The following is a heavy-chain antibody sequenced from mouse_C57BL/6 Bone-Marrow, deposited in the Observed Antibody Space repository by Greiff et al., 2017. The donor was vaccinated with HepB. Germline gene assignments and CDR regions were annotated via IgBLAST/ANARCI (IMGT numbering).Heavy chain of an antibody. D-gene: IGHD2-4*01. V-gene: IGHV5-4*01. CDR2: ISDGGSYT. J-gene: IGHJ3*01. CDR1: GFTFSSYA. Sequence: EVKLVESGGGLVKPGGSLKLSCAASGFTFSSYAMSWVRQTPEKRLEWVATISDGGSYTYYPDNVKGRCTISRDNAKTNLYRQMSHLKSEDTAMYYGARDKGLRLFAYWGQGTLVTVSA. CDR3: ARDKGLRLFAY.